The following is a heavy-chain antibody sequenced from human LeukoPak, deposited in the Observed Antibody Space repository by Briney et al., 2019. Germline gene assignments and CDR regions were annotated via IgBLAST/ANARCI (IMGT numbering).Heavy chain of an antibody. D-gene: IGHD3-22*01. CDR1: GGSISSSSYY. V-gene: IGHV4-39*07. CDR3: ARGGRESRDFDY. J-gene: IGHJ4*02. CDR2: INHSGST. Sequence: PSETLSLTCTVSGGSISSSSYYWSWIRQPPGKGLEWIGEINHSGSTNYNPSLKSRVTISVDTSKNQFSLKLSSVTAADTAVYYCARGGRESRDFDYWGQGTLVTVSS.